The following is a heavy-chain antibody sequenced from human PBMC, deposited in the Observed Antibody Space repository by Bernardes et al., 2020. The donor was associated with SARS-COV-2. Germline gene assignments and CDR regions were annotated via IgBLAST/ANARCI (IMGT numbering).Heavy chain of an antibody. V-gene: IGHV3-23*01. CDR1: GFTFSSYA. CDR2: ISGSGGST. D-gene: IGHD3-3*01. J-gene: IGHJ6*03. CDR3: AKAAFGVVLFDYYYMDV. Sequence: GGSLRLSCAASGFTFSSYAMSWVRQAPGKGLEWVSAISGSGGSTYYADSVKGRFTISRDNSKNTLYLQMNSLRAEDTAVYYCAKAAFGVVLFDYYYMDVWGKGTTVTVSS.